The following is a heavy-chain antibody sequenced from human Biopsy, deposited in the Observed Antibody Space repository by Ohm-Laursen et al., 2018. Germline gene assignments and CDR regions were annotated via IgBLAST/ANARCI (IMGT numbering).Heavy chain of an antibody. CDR2: ISYDGYNK. V-gene: IGHV3-30*18. CDR1: GFTFSSYG. J-gene: IGHJ4*02. Sequence: SLRLCRTAPGFTFSSYGMHWVRQTPGKGLESVALISYDGYNKCYADSVKGRFTISRDNSKNTLYLQMNSLRVEDTAVYYCAKDGGPYCGGCELDYWGQGTLVTVSS. D-gene: IGHD2-21*01. CDR3: AKDGGPYCGGCELDY.